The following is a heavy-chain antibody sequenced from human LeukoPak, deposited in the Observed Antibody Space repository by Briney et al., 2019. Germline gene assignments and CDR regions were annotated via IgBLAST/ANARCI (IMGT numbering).Heavy chain of an antibody. CDR2: ISGSGGST. CDR3: AKRGSGSPLGIDY. CDR1: GFTVSSNC. J-gene: IGHJ4*02. D-gene: IGHD3-10*01. Sequence: GSLRLSCAASGFTVSSNCMSWVRQAPGKGLEWVSAISGSGGSTYYADSVKGRFTISRDNSKNTLYLQMNSLRAEDTAVYYCAKRGSGSPLGIDYWGQGTLVTVSS. V-gene: IGHV3-23*01.